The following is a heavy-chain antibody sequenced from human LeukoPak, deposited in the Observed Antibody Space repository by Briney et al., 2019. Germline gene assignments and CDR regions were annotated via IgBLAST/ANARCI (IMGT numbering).Heavy chain of an antibody. V-gene: IGHV3-53*01. J-gene: IGHJ4*02. CDR2: IYSGGST. CDR1: GLTVSSNY. Sequence: PGGSLRLSCAASGLTVSSNYMSWVRQAPGRGLEWVSVIYSGGSTYYADSVKGRFTISRDTSRNTLYLQMNSLRAEDTAVYYCARELDSSGYFDYWGQGTLVTVSS. D-gene: IGHD3-22*01. CDR3: ARELDSSGYFDY.